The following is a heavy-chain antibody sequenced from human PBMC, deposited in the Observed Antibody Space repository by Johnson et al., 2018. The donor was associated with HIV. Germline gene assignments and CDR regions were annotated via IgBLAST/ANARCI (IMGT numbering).Heavy chain of an antibody. D-gene: IGHD2-15*01. J-gene: IGHJ3*02. CDR2: IYSGGST. CDR1: GFTFSSYW. V-gene: IGHV3-66*02. Sequence: VQLVESGGGLVQPGGSLRLSCAASGFTFSSYWMHWVRQAPGKGLEWVSVIYSGGSTYYADSVKGRFTISRDNSKNTLYLQMNSLRAEDTAVYYCASSAPGLLPNDAFDIWGRDNGHRLF. CDR3: ASSAPGLLPNDAFDI.